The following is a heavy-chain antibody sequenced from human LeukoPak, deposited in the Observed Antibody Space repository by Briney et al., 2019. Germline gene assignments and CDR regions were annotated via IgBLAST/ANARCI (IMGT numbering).Heavy chain of an antibody. V-gene: IGHV1-69*13. CDR3: ASRDIAAAGSGDWFDP. J-gene: IGHJ5*02. Sequence: SVKVSCKASGGTFSSYAISWVRQAPGQGLEWMGGIIPIFGTANYAQKFQGRVTITADESTSTAYMELSSLRSEDTAVYYCASRDIAAAGSGDWFDPWGQGTLVTVSS. CDR1: GGTFSSYA. D-gene: IGHD6-13*01. CDR2: IIPIFGTA.